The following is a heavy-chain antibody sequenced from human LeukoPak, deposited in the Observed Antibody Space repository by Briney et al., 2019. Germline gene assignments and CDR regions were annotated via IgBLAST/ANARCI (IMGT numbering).Heavy chain of an antibody. CDR1: GFTFSTYE. CDR3: ARDLYF. D-gene: IGHD2-15*01. V-gene: IGHV3-48*03. CDR2: ISSRGSSI. J-gene: IGHJ4*02. Sequence: PGGSLRLSCAASGFTFSTYEMDWVRQAPGKEMEWVSYISSRGSSIYYADSVKGRFTISRDNAKNSLYLQMSSLRVGDTAVYYCARDLYFWGQGTLVTVSS.